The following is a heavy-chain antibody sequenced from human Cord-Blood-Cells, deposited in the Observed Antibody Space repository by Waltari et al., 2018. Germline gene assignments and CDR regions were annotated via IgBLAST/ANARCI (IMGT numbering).Heavy chain of an antibody. J-gene: IGHJ4*02. V-gene: IGHV3-30*18. D-gene: IGHD3-10*01. CDR2: ISYEGSKK. CDR3: AKDTAYYGSGSYYDY. CDR1: GFTFSSYG. Sequence: QVQLVESGGGVVQPGRSLRLSCAASGFTFSSYGMHWVRQAPGKGLEWVASISYEGSKKYYADSVKGRITISRDNSKNTLYLQMNSLRAEDTAVYYCAKDTAYYGSGSYYDYWGQGTLVTVSS.